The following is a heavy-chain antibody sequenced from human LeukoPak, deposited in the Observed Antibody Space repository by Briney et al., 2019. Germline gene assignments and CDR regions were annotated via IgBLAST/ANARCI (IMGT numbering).Heavy chain of an antibody. CDR2: IYYSGST. J-gene: IGHJ6*02. D-gene: IGHD3-22*01. CDR3: ARLRTYYYDSSGPYYYYGMDV. Sequence: KPSETLSLTCTVSGCSISSYSWSWIRQPPGKGLGWIGYIYYSGSTNYNPSLKSRVTISVDTSKNQFSLKLSSVTAADTAVYYCARLRTYYYDSSGPYYYYGMDVWGQGTTVTVSS. CDR1: GCSISSYS. V-gene: IGHV4-59*08.